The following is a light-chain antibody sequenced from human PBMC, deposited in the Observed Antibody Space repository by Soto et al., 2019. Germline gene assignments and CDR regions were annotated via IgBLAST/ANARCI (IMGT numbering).Light chain of an antibody. CDR1: SSNIGAGYD. J-gene: IGLJ2*01. V-gene: IGLV1-40*01. Sequence: QLVLTQPPSVSGAPGQRVTISCTGSSSNIGAGYDVHWYQQLPGTAPKLLIYGNSNRPSGVPDRFSGSKSGTSASLAITGPQAEYEADYYCQSYDSSLSVVFGGGTKLTVL. CDR3: QSYDSSLSVV. CDR2: GNS.